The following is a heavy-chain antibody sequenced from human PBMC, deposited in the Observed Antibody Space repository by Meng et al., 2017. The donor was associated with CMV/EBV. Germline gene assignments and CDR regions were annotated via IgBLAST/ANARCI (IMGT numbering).Heavy chain of an antibody. D-gene: IGHD6-6*01. CDR2: IIPILGIA. J-gene: IGHJ6*02. CDR3: ARPGNSSAYYGMDV. CDR1: GGTFSSYT. Sequence: SVTVSCKASGGTFSSYTISWVRQAPGQGLEWMGRIIPILGIANYAQKFQGRVTITADKSTSTAYMELSSLRSEDTAVYYCARPGNSSAYYGMDVWGQGTTVTVSS. V-gene: IGHV1-69*02.